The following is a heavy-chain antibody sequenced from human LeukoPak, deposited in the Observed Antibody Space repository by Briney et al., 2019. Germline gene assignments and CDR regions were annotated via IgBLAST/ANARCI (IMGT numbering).Heavy chain of an antibody. D-gene: IGHD3-10*01. CDR3: AKGGYYGSGSPVPFDY. CDR1: GFTFSSYA. J-gene: IGHJ4*02. Sequence: GGSLRLSCAASGFTFSSYAMSWGRQAPGKGLELVSAISGSGGSTYYADSVKGRLTISRDNSKNTLYLQMNSLRAEDRAVYYCAKGGYYGSGSPVPFDYWGQGTLVTVSS. CDR2: ISGSGGST. V-gene: IGHV3-23*01.